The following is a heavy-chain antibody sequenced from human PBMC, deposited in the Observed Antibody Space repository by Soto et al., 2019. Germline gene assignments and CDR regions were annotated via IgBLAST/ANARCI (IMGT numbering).Heavy chain of an antibody. V-gene: IGHV3-21*01. CDR3: SIDAYSYAWGLDP. CDR1: GFTFSSYS. J-gene: IGHJ5*02. Sequence: GGSLRLSCAASGFTFSSYSMNWVRQAPGKGLEWVSSISSSSSYIYYADSVKGRFTISRDNAKNSLYLQMNSLRAEDTAVYYCSIDAYSYAWGLDPWGQGTLVTGYS. CDR2: ISSSSSYI. D-gene: IGHD5-18*01.